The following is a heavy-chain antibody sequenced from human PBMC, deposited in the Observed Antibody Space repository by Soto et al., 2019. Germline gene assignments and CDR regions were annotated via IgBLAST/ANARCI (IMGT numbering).Heavy chain of an antibody. CDR1: GGTFSSYA. CDR2: IIPIFGTA. V-gene: IGHV1-69*12. J-gene: IGHJ5*02. Sequence: QVQLVQSGAEVKKPGSSVKVSCNASGGTFSSYAISWVRQAPGQGLEWMGGIIPIFGTANYAQKFQGRVTITADESTSTAYMELSSLRSEDTAVYYCARVGDSSGYYYRNWFDPWGQGTLVTVSS. D-gene: IGHD3-22*01. CDR3: ARVGDSSGYYYRNWFDP.